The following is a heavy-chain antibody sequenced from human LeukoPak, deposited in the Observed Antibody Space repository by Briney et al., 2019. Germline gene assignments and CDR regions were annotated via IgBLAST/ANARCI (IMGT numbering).Heavy chain of an antibody. CDR1: GFTFSSYA. V-gene: IGHV3-23*01. Sequence: GGSLRLSCAASGFTFSSYAMSWVRRAPGKGLEWVSGSGGGGSSYYYAAVKGRFTISRDNSKNRLYLQMNSLRAEDTAVYYCAKDFWSGYYPNYWGQGTLVTVSS. D-gene: IGHD3-3*01. CDR2: SGGGGSS. J-gene: IGHJ4*02. CDR3: AKDFWSGYYPNY.